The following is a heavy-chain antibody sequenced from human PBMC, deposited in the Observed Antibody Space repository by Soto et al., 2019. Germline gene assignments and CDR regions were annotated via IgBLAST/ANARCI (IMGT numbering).Heavy chain of an antibody. J-gene: IGHJ4*02. Sequence: GESLKISCQASGYSFTTHWIGWVRQMPGKGLEWMGIIYPGDSDTKYSPSFQGQVTIPADKSTNTAYLQWSGLRASDTAIYYCARPKGYSYGYLQTFDFWGQGTLVTVSS. CDR1: GYSFTTHW. D-gene: IGHD5-18*01. CDR3: ARPKGYSYGYLQTFDF. CDR2: IYPGDSDT. V-gene: IGHV5-51*01.